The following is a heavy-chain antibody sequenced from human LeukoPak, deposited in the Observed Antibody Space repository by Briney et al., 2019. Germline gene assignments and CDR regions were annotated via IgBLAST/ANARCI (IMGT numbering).Heavy chain of an antibody. Sequence: GGSLRLSCAASGFTFSSYAMSWVRQAPGKGLEWVSVIYSGGSTYYADSVKGRFTISRDNSKNTLYLQMNSLRAEDTAVYYCARDGVGPYGYFDYWGQGTLVTVSS. CDR2: IYSGGST. V-gene: IGHV3-53*01. D-gene: IGHD2-21*01. CDR1: GFTFSSYA. CDR3: ARDGVGPYGYFDY. J-gene: IGHJ4*02.